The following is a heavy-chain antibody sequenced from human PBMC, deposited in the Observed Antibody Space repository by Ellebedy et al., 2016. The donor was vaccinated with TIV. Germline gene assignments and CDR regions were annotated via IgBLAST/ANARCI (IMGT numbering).Heavy chain of an antibody. Sequence: PGGSLRLSCAASGFTFSSYWMHWVRQAPGKGLVWVSRINSDGSRSTYADSVKGRFTISRDNAKNTLYLQMNSLRAEDTAVYYCARDGIVGGPTEYYFDSWGQGTLVTVSS. CDR2: INSDGSRS. CDR3: ARDGIVGGPTEYYFDS. J-gene: IGHJ4*02. CDR1: GFTFSSYW. D-gene: IGHD1-26*01. V-gene: IGHV3-74*01.